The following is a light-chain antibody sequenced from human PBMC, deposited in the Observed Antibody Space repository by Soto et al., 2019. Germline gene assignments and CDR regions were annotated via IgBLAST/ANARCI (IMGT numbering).Light chain of an antibody. CDR3: CSYAGSYTWV. J-gene: IGLJ1*01. V-gene: IGLV2-11*01. CDR2: DVS. Sequence: QSALTQPRSVSGSPGQSVTISCTGTSSDVGGYNYVSWYRQHPGKAPKLMICDVSKRPSGVPDRFSGSKSGNTASLTISGLQAEDEADYYCCSYAGSYTWVFVTGTKLTVL. CDR1: SSDVGGYNY.